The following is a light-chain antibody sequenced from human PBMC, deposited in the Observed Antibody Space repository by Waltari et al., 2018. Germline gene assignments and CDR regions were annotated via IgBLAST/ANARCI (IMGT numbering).Light chain of an antibody. J-gene: IGKJ4*01. CDR1: QGIRNY. CDR2: GGS. V-gene: IGKV1-16*01. CDR3: QQYNSFPLT. Sequence: DIQMTQSPSSLSASVGDRVTITCRASQGIRNYLVWFQQKPGKAPTSLIYGGSSLQSGVPSRFSGSGSGTDFTLTISSLQPEDFATYYCQQYNSFPLTFGGGTKVEIK.